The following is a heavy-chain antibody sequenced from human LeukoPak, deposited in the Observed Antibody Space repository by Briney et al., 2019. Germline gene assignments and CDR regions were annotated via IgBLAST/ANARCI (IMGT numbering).Heavy chain of an antibody. Sequence: GASVKVSCKASGYTFTSYDINWVRQATGQGLEWMGWMNPNSGNTGYAQKFQGRVTITRNTSISTAYMELSSLRSEDTAVYYCARVSIAARPGLRGRSYYFDYWGQGTLVTVSS. D-gene: IGHD6-6*01. V-gene: IGHV1-8*03. CDR2: MNPNSGNT. CDR1: GYTFTSYD. J-gene: IGHJ4*02. CDR3: ARVSIAARPGLRGRSYYFDY.